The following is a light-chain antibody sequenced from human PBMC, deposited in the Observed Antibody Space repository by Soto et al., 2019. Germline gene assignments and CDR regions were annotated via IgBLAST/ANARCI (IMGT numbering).Light chain of an antibody. CDR2: GAS. CDR1: ESVRDKY. J-gene: IGKJ3*01. CDR3: QQYGSSPLFS. Sequence: VMAKTPATLSLSPGERATRSCAARESVRDKYLAWYQQKPRQAPRLLIYGASTRATGIPDRFSGSGAGIDVTLTINRLEPPEFAVYYCQQYGSSPLFSFGRGTKVDIK. V-gene: IGKV3-20*01.